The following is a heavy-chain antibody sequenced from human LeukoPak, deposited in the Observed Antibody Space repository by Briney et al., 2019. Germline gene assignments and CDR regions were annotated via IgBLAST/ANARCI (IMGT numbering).Heavy chain of an antibody. CDR2: IYTSGST. V-gene: IGHV4-61*02. D-gene: IGHD6-6*01. CDR1: GGSISSGSYY. CDR3: ARARPVYYYMDV. J-gene: IGHJ6*03. Sequence: PSETLSLTCTVSGGSISSGSYYWSWIRQPAGKGLEWIGRIYTSGSTNYNPSLKSRVTISVDTSKKQFSLKLSSVTAADTAVYYCARARPVYYYMDVWGKGTTVTISS.